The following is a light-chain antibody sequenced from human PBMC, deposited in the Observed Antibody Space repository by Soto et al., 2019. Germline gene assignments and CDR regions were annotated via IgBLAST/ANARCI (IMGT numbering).Light chain of an antibody. Sequence: EIVMTQSPATLSVSPGERVTLFCRASQSVNSRLAWYQQKPAQAPRILIYDASTRATGIPARFSGSGSGTEFTLTISSLQSEDFAVYYCQQYKNWPPEYTFGQGTKLEIK. V-gene: IGKV3-15*01. CDR3: QQYKNWPPEYT. J-gene: IGKJ2*01. CDR1: QSVNSR. CDR2: DAS.